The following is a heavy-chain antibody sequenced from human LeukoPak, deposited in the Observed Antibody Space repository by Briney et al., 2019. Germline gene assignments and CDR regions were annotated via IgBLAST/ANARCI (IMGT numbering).Heavy chain of an antibody. CDR1: GFTFDEYA. D-gene: IGHD1-7*01. CDR2: IMFDGSGI. CDR3: AKGTVTELQA. V-gene: IGHV3-43*01. J-gene: IGHJ5*02. Sequence: GGSLRLSCAASGFTFDEYAMHWVRQTPGKRLEWVGLIMFDGSGIFYADSVKDRFAISRDNFKDSLYLQIHSLRIDDTALYYCAKGTVTELQAWGQGTLVTVSS.